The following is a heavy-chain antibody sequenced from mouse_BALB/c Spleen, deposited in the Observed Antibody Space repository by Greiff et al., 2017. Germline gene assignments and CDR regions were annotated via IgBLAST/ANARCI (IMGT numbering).Heavy chain of an antibody. CDR1: GFAFSSYD. CDR2: ISSGGGST. J-gene: IGHJ3*01. CDR3: ARGGNEWFAY. V-gene: IGHV5-12-1*01. D-gene: IGHD2-1*01. Sequence: EVQLVESGGGLVKPGGSLKLSCAASGFAFSSYDMSWVRQTPEKRLEWVAYISSGGGSTYYPDTVKGRFTISRDNAKNTLYLQMSSLKSEDTAMYYCARGGNEWFAYWGQGTLVTVSA.